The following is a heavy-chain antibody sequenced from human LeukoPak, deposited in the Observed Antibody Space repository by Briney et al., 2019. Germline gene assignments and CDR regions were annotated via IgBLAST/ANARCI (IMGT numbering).Heavy chain of an antibody. Sequence: PGGSLRLSCAASGFIFNNYVMNWVRQAPGKGLEWVSGIGAGGRSTYYADSVKGRFTISRDNSKNTLYLQMNSLRAEDTAVYYCAKGGAYYYDSSGYYNYWGQGTLVTVSS. CDR3: AKGGAYYYDSSGYYNY. V-gene: IGHV3-23*01. D-gene: IGHD3-22*01. CDR2: IGAGGRST. CDR1: GFIFNNYV. J-gene: IGHJ4*02.